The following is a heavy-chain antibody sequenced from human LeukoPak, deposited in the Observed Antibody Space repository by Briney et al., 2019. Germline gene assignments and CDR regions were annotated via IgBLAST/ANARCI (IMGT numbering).Heavy chain of an antibody. J-gene: IGHJ5*02. Sequence: GGSLRLSCAASGFTPISYCVHWVRQAPGKGLVWVSRIEGDGSSTNYADSVKGRFTISRDNAKNSLYLQMNSLRAEDTAVYYCARSDWCDPWGQGTLVTVSS. V-gene: IGHV3-74*01. CDR3: ARSDWCDP. CDR2: IEGDGSST. CDR1: GFTPISYC.